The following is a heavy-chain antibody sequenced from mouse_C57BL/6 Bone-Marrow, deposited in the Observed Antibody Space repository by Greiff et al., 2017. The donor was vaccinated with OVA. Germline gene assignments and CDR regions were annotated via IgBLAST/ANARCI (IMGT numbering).Heavy chain of an antibody. J-gene: IGHJ4*01. CDR2: IDPSDSYT. Sequence: VQLQQPGAELVKPGASVKLSCKASGYTFTSYWMQWVKQRPGQGLEWIGEIDPSDSYTNYNQKFKGKATLTVDTSSSTAYMQLSSLTSEDSAVYYCAGDYERAYAMDYWGQGTSVTVSS. D-gene: IGHD2-4*01. CDR3: AGDYERAYAMDY. CDR1: GYTFTSYW. V-gene: IGHV1-50*01.